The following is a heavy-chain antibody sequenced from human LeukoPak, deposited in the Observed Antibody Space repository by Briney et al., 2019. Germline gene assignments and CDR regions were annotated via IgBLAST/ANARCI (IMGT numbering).Heavy chain of an antibody. V-gene: IGHV3-30*18. CDR1: GFTFSSYG. CDR2: ISYDGSNK. J-gene: IGHJ4*02. D-gene: IGHD3-22*01. CDR3: AKDDSSGYYGFDY. Sequence: GRSLRLSCAASGFTFSSYGMHWVRQAPGKGLEWVAVISYDGSNKYYADSVKGRFTISRDNSKNTLYLQMNSLRAEDTAVYYCAKDDSSGYYGFDYWGQGTLVTVSS.